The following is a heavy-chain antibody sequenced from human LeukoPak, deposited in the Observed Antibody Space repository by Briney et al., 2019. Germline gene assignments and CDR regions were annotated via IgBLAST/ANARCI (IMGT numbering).Heavy chain of an antibody. Sequence: QPGGSLRLSCAASGFTFSSYAMHWVRQAPGKGLEWVAVISYDGSNKYYADSVKGRFTISRDNSKNSLYLQMNSLRAEDTAVYYCARLFGPTSDYYYMDVWGKGTTDTVSS. CDR1: GFTFSSYA. CDR2: ISYDGSNK. CDR3: ARLFGPTSDYYYMDV. V-gene: IGHV3-30*04. D-gene: IGHD3-10*01. J-gene: IGHJ6*03.